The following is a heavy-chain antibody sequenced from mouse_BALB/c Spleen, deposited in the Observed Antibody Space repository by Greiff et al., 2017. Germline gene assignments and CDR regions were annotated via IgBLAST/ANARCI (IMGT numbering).Heavy chain of an antibody. V-gene: IGHV1S56*01. J-gene: IGHJ2*01. Sequence: QVQLKESGPELVKPGALVKISCKASGYTFTSYDINWVKQRPGQVLEWIGWIYPGDGSTKYNQTFKGKATLTADKSSSTAYMQLSSLTSETSAVYFCARSRLRRDFDDWSEGTTLTVSS. CDR3: ARSRLRRDFDD. CDR1: GYTFTSYD. D-gene: IGHD2-2*01. CDR2: IYPGDGST.